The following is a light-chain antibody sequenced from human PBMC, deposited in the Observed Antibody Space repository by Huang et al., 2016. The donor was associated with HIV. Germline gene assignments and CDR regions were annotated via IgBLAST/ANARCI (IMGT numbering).Light chain of an antibody. V-gene: IGKV1-5*03. J-gene: IGKJ1*01. CDR3: QQYNSYPTWT. CDR2: KAS. CDR1: QSISSW. Sequence: DIQMTQSPSTLSASVGDRVTITCRASQSISSWLAWYQQRPGKAPKLLIYKASNLESGVPSRFSGSGSGTEFALTISRLQPDDFATYHCQQYNSYPTWTFGQGTKVEIK.